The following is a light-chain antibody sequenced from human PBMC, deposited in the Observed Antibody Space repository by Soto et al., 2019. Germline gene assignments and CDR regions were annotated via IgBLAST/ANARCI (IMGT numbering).Light chain of an antibody. J-gene: IGLJ2*01. CDR2: EVS. CDR1: SSDVGGCNH. V-gene: IGLV2-8*01. CDR3: NSYAGSDNCVV. Sequence: QSALTQPPSASGSPGQSVTISCTGTSSDVGGCNHVSWYQQHPGKAPKLMIYEVSKRPSGVPDRFSGSKSGNTASLTVSGPQAEDEADYYCNSYAGSDNCVVFGGGTKLTVL.